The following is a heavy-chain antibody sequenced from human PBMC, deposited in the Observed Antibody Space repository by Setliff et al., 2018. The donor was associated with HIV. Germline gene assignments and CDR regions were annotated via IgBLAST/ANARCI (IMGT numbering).Heavy chain of an antibody. Sequence: PSETLSLTCTVSGGSISSSSYYWGWIRQPPGKGLEWIGNIYYTGKSYYNPALKRRVTVSVDTSKNQFSLKLSSVTAADTAVYYCARHDMRHYDFWSGSPSHWFDPWGQGTLVTVSS. V-gene: IGHV4-39*01. CDR2: IYYTGKS. CDR1: GGSISSSSYY. D-gene: IGHD3-3*01. J-gene: IGHJ5*02. CDR3: ARHDMRHYDFWSGSPSHWFDP.